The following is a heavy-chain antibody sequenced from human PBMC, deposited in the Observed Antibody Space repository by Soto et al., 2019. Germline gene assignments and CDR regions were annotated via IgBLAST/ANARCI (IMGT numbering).Heavy chain of an antibody. CDR3: ARATYSNAWYRFDL. CDR1: GFTFSGYW. CDR2: IKHDGSVQ. V-gene: IGHV3-7*03. D-gene: IGHD4-4*01. Sequence: GGSLRLSCEASGFTFSGYWMSWVRHAPGKGLGWVADIKHDGSVQYYVDSVKGRFTISRDNAKKLLYLQMNGLRAEDTALYYCARATYSNAWYRFDLWGQGTLVTVSS. J-gene: IGHJ4*02.